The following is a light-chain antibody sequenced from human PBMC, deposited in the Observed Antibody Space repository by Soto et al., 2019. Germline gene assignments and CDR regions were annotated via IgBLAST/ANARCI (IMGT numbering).Light chain of an antibody. CDR1: QSLSGSY. Sequence: EIVLTQSPGTLSLSPGERATLSCRASQSLSGSYLAWYQQKPGQAPRLLIYDASSRATGIPDRFSGSGSGTDFTLSMSRVEPEDYAVYYCQQYGSSPLTFGGGTKVEIK. CDR2: DAS. V-gene: IGKV3-20*01. J-gene: IGKJ4*01. CDR3: QQYGSSPLT.